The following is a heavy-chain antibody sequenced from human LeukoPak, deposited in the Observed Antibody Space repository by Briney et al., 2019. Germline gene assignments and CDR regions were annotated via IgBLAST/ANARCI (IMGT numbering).Heavy chain of an antibody. J-gene: IGHJ4*02. V-gene: IGHV4-4*07. CDR1: GGSISSYY. Sequence: TSETLSLTCTVSGGSISSYYWSWIRQPAGKGLEWIGRIYTSGSTNYNPSLKSRVTMSVDTSKNQFSLKLSSVTAADTAVYYCARGLYVWGSYHNDYWGQGTLVTVSS. CDR2: IYTSGST. CDR3: ARGLYVWGSYHNDY. D-gene: IGHD3-16*01.